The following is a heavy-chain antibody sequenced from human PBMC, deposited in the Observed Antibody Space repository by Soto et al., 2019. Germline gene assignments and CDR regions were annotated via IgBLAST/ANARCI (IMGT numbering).Heavy chain of an antibody. J-gene: IGHJ4*02. CDR3: ARDRVELGWYSSSWYDY. CDR2: ISAYNGNT. D-gene: IGHD6-13*01. CDR1: GYTFTSYG. V-gene: IGHV1-18*03. Sequence: QVQLVQSGAEVKKPGASVKVSCKASGYTFTSYGISWVRQAPGQGLEWMGWISAYNGNTNYAQKLQGRVTMTTDTSTSTAYMELRSLRSDDMAVYYCARDRVELGWYSSSWYDYWGQGTLVTVSS.